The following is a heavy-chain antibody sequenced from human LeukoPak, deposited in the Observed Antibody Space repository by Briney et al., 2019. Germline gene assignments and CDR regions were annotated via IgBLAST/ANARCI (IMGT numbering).Heavy chain of an antibody. CDR3: AREPKNSGSPRDY. CDR2: IKQDGSEK. D-gene: IGHD1-26*01. V-gene: IGHV3-7*01. CDR1: GFTFSSYW. J-gene: IGHJ4*02. Sequence: QSGGSLRLSCAASGFTFSSYWMSWVRQAPGKGLEWVANIKQDGSEKYYVDSVKGRFTISRDNAKNSLYLQMNSLRAEDTAVYYCAREPKNSGSPRDYWGQGTLVTVSS.